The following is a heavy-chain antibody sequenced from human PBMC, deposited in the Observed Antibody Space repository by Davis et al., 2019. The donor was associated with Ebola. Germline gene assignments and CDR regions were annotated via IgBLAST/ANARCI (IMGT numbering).Heavy chain of an antibody. CDR2: IIPILGIA. CDR3: ARDIGSGPQDY. V-gene: IGHV1-69*04. Sequence: SVKVSCKASGYTFISYAIHWVRQAPGQRLEWMGRIIPILGIANYAQKFQGRVTITADKSTSTAYMELSSLRSEDTAVYYCARDIGSGPQDYWGQGTLVTVSS. CDR1: GYTFISYA. J-gene: IGHJ4*02. D-gene: IGHD2-15*01.